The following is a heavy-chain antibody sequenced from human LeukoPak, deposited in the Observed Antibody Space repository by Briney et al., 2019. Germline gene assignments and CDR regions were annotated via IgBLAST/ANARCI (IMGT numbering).Heavy chain of an antibody. V-gene: IGHV1-2*02. Sequence: ASVKVSCKASGYTFTGYYMHWVRQAPGQGLEWMGWINPNSGVTKYAQKFQGRVTMTRDTSISTAYLELNRLSSDDSAVFYCARQADNNWFDSWGQGTLVTVPS. J-gene: IGHJ5*01. D-gene: IGHD2-15*01. CDR3: ARQADNNWFDS. CDR2: INPNSGVT. CDR1: GYTFTGYY.